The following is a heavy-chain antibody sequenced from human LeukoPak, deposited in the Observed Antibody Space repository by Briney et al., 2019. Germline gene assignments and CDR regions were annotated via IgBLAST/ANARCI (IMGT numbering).Heavy chain of an antibody. CDR2: IYASGRT. J-gene: IGHJ4*02. CDR3: ARTYYDPLTGYYSGGGPFDS. Sequence: PSETLSLTCTVSGGSISSYYWSWLRQPAGKGLEWIGRIYASGRTNYNPSLKSRVTISIDMSKKQFSLKLSSVTAADTAVYHCARTYYDPLTGYYSGGGPFDSWGQGTLVTVSS. D-gene: IGHD3-9*01. V-gene: IGHV4-4*07. CDR1: GGSISSYY.